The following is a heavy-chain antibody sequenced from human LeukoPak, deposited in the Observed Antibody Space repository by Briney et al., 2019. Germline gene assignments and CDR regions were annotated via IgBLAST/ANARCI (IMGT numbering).Heavy chain of an antibody. D-gene: IGHD3-16*01. CDR2: ISGSGGST. Sequence: PGGSLRLSCAASGFTFSSYGMSWVRQAPGKGLEWVSAISGSGGSTYYADSVKGRFTISRDNSKNTLYLQMNGLRAEDTAVYYCAVRGTTTMTYFDYWGQGTLVTVSS. CDR1: GFTFSSYG. CDR3: AVRGTTTMTYFDY. J-gene: IGHJ4*02. V-gene: IGHV3-23*01.